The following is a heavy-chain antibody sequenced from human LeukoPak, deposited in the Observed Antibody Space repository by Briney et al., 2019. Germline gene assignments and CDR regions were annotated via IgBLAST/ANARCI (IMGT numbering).Heavy chain of an antibody. Sequence: GEPLKISCQVSGYSFTNYWIVWVRQMPGKGLEWMGIIYPGDSDTKYSPSFQGQVTFSADKSINIVYLQWSSLKASDTAMYYCARQGTGYPFDYWGQGTLVTVSS. D-gene: IGHD2-8*02. CDR2: IYPGDSDT. V-gene: IGHV5-51*01. J-gene: IGHJ4*02. CDR3: ARQGTGYPFDY. CDR1: GYSFTNYW.